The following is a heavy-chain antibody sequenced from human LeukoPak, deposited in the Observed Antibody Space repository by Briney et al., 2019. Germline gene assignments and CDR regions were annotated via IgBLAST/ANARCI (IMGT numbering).Heavy chain of an antibody. CDR2: MNPNSGNT. Sequence: ASVKVSRKASGYTFTSYDINWVRQATGQGLEWMGWMNPNSGNTGYAQKFQGRVTITRNTSISTAYMELSSLRSEDTAVYYCARGRGYDILTGYYDYWFDPWGQGTLVTVSS. J-gene: IGHJ5*02. D-gene: IGHD3-9*01. V-gene: IGHV1-8*03. CDR1: GYTFTSYD. CDR3: ARGRGYDILTGYYDYWFDP.